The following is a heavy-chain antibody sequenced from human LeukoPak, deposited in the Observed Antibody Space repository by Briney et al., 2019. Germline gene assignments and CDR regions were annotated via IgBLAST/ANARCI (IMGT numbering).Heavy chain of an antibody. CDR1: GFTFSNYD. Sequence: PGGSLRLSCVASGFTFSNYDMSWVRQAPGKGLEWVSLISGGGPSTYYTDSVKGRFTISRDNAKNTVYLQMNSLRADDTAVYYCARDLHIAAADYWGQGTLVTVS. V-gene: IGHV3-23*01. J-gene: IGHJ4*02. CDR2: ISGGGPST. D-gene: IGHD6-13*01. CDR3: ARDLHIAAADY.